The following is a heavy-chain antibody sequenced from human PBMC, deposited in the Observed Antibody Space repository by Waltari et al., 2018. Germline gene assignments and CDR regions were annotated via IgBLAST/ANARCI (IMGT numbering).Heavy chain of an antibody. J-gene: IGHJ4*02. D-gene: IGHD6-13*01. CDR1: GFTFSSYA. CDR3: AKGGGTYSSWYRGGMDY. CDR2: IRGSGGST. V-gene: IGHV3-23*01. Sequence: EVQLLESGGGLVQPGGSLRFSCAASGFTFSSYAMSWVRQAPGRGLEWVSAIRGSGGSTYYADAVKGRFTISRDNSKNTLYLQMNSLRAEDTAVYYCAKGGGTYSSWYRGGMDYWGQGTLVTVSS.